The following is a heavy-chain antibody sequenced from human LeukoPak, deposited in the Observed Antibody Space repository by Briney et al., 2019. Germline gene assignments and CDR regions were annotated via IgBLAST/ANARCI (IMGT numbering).Heavy chain of an antibody. CDR3: AREGITGITNQHYMDV. J-gene: IGHJ6*03. D-gene: IGHD3-16*01. Sequence: SETLSLTCTVSGYSISSGYYWGWIRQPPGKGLEWIGSIYHSGSTYYNPSLKSRVTISVDTSKNQFSLKLSSVTAADTAVYYCAREGITGITNQHYMDVWGKGTTVTISS. V-gene: IGHV4-38-2*02. CDR2: IYHSGST. CDR1: GYSISSGYY.